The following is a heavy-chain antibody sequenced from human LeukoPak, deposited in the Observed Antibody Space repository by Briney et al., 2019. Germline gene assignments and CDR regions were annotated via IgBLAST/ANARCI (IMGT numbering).Heavy chain of an antibody. V-gene: IGHV1-2*04. CDR3: ARGAWGAKYDFWSGYQYNWFDP. CDR2: INPNSGGT. J-gene: IGHJ5*02. D-gene: IGHD3-3*01. Sequence: GASVKVSCKASGYTFTGYYMHWVRQAPGQGLEWMGWINPNSGGTNYAQKFQGWVTMTRDTSISTAYMELSRLRSDDTAVYYCARGAWGAKYDFWSGYQYNWFDPWGQGTLVTVSP. CDR1: GYTFTGYY.